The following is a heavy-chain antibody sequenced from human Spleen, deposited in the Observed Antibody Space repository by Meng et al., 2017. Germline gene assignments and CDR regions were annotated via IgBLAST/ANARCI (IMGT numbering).Heavy chain of an antibody. J-gene: IGHJ3*02. CDR3: TIYKFGHI. V-gene: IGHV3-73*01. D-gene: IGHD1-14*01. CDR2: IGTEVNSYAT. Sequence: GGSLRLSCAASDLTFRGSDVHWVRQASGKGLEWVGRIGTEVNSYATEYAASVRGRFTISRDDSRNTAFLQMNSLKTEDTALYYCTIYKFGHIWGQGTMVTVSS. CDR1: DLTFRGSD.